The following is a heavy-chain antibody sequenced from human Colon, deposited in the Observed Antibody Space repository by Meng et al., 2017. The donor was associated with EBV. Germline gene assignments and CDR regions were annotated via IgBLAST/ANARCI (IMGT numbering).Heavy chain of an antibody. D-gene: IGHD2-21*01. J-gene: IGHJ4*02. CDR2: VYHTGST. CDR3: ARVWQSLTAFFDS. CDR1: GGSISSSHW. V-gene: IGHV4-4*02. Sequence: VQLQESGPGLVTLSGTWSLTCAVSGGSISSSHWWTWVRQPPGKGLEWIGEVYHTGSTKYNPSLKSRLTISVDKSKNQFSLNLTSVTAADTAVYYCARVWQSLTAFFDSWGQGTLVTVSS.